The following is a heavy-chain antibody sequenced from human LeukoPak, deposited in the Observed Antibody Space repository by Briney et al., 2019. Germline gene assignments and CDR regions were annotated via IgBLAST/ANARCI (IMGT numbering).Heavy chain of an antibody. CDR3: ERSGGSSASYWFDP. D-gene: IGHD2-2*01. J-gene: IGHJ5*02. CDR1: GFTFSSYS. V-gene: IGHV3-21*04. CDR2: ICNSSSYI. Sequence: GGSLRLSCAASGFTFSSYSMNWVRQAPGKGLEWVSSICNSSSYIYYVDSVKGRFTISRDNAKKSLYLQMNSLRAEDTAVYYCERSGGSSASYWFDPWGQGTLVS.